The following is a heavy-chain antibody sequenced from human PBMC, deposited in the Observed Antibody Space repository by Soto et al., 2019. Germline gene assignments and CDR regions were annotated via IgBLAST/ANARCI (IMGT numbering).Heavy chain of an antibody. CDR3: AKDRYTYNTAGFDY. CDR2: ISGSGGDT. D-gene: IGHD3-16*02. V-gene: IGHV3-23*01. CDR1: GFTFSNFA. Sequence: GGSLRLSCAVSGFTFSNFAMSWVRQAPGKGLEWVSAISGSGGDTWYKDSVEGRFTISRDNSKNTLFLHLSSLRSEDTAIYYCAKDRYTYNTAGFDYWGQGTLVTVSS. J-gene: IGHJ4*02.